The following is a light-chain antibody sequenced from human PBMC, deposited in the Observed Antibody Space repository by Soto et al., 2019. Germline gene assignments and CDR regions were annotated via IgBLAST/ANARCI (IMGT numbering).Light chain of an antibody. CDR1: SSNIGAGYD. J-gene: IGLJ1*01. Sequence: QSVLTQPPSVSGAPGQRVTISCTGSSSNIGAGYDVHWYQQLPGTAPKLLIYGNSNRPSGVPDRFSGSKSGTSASLAITGHQAEDEAYYYCQSYDSSLSALVFGTGTKLTVL. V-gene: IGLV1-40*01. CDR2: GNS. CDR3: QSYDSSLSALV.